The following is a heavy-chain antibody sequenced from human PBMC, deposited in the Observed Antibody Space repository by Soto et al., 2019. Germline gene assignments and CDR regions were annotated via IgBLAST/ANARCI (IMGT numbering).Heavy chain of an antibody. V-gene: IGHV3-30*18. CDR3: AKVKTIAPAADYNGMDV. CDR1: GFTLRNYG. J-gene: IGHJ6*02. CDR2: ISSDGSNK. Sequence: HPVGSLRLSCAASGFTLRNYGMHWVRQAPGKGLEWVAVISSDGSNKYLADSVKGRFTISRDNSKNTLYLQMDSLRSEDTAVYYCAKVKTIAPAADYNGMDVWGRGTTVTVSS. D-gene: IGHD6-25*01.